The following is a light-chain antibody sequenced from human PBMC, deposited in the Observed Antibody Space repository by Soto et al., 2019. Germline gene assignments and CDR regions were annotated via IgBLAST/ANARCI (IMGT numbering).Light chain of an antibody. CDR3: CSYTTSYTQV. J-gene: IGLJ3*02. Sequence: QSALTQPASVSGSPGQSITISCTGTSSDVGGFNYVSWYQHHPGKAPKLLIYEVSNRPSGVSNRFSGSKSGNTASLTISGLQAEDEADYYCCSYTTSYTQVFGGGTKLTV. V-gene: IGLV2-14*01. CDR2: EVS. CDR1: SSDVGGFNY.